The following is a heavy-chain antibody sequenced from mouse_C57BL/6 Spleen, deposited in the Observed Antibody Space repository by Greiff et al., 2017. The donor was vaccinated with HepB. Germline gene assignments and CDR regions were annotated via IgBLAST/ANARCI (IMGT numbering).Heavy chain of an antibody. CDR2: ISDGGSYT. V-gene: IGHV5-4*03. CDR1: GFTFSSYA. J-gene: IGHJ1*03. D-gene: IGHD2-3*01. Sequence: EVKLVESGGGLVKPGGSLKLSCAASGFTFSSYAMSWVRQTPEKRLEWVATISDGGSYTYYPDNVKGRFTISRDNAKNNLYLQMSHLKSEDTAMYYCARGYSPYWYFDVWGTGTTVTVSS. CDR3: ARGYSPYWYFDV.